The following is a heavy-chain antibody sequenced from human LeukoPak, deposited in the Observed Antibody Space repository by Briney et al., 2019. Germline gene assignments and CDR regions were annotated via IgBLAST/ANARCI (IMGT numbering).Heavy chain of an antibody. CDR3: AREAEYYDILTGYYERAFDI. CDR2: IYHSGST. J-gene: IGHJ3*02. Sequence: SVTLSLTCTVSGGSISSYYWSWIRQPPGKGLEWIGYIYHSGSTNYNPSLKSRVTISVDTSKNQFSLKLSSVTAADTAVYYCAREAEYYDILTGYYERAFDIWGQGTMVTVSA. V-gene: IGHV4-59*01. D-gene: IGHD3-9*01. CDR1: GGSISSYY.